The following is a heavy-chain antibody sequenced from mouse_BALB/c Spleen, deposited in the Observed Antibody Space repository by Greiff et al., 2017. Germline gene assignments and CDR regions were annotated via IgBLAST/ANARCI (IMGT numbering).Heavy chain of an antibody. CDR1: GYSITSGYY. V-gene: IGHV3-6*02. CDR2: ISYDGSN. D-gene: IGHD2-4*01. CDR3: ARSTMITTGAWFAY. J-gene: IGHJ3*01. Sequence: EVKLMESGPGLVKPSQSLSLTCSVTGYSITSGYYWNWIRQFPGNKLEWMGYISYDGSNNYNPSLKNRISITRDTSKNQFFLKLNSVTTEDTATYYCARSTMITTGAWFAYWGQGTLVTVSA.